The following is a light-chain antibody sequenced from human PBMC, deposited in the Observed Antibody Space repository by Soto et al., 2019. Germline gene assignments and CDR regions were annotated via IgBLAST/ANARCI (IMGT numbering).Light chain of an antibody. V-gene: IGLV2-14*01. CDR2: EVT. CDR3: SSYASSHTYV. Sequence: QSVLTQPASVSGSPGQSITISCTGTSSDVGGYNFVSWYQQHPGKAPKLMIYEVTNRPSGISNRFSASKSGNTASLTISGLQADDEADYYCSSYASSHTYVFGTGTKLTVL. J-gene: IGLJ1*01. CDR1: SSDVGGYNF.